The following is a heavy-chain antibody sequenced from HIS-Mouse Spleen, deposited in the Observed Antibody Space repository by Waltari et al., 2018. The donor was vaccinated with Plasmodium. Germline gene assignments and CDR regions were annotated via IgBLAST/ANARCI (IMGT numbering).Heavy chain of an antibody. CDR1: GFTFSGSG. V-gene: IGHV3-30*18. Sequence: QVQLVESGGGVVQPGRSLRLSCAASGFTFSGSGMHWVRQAPGKGLEWVAVISYDGSNKYYADSVKGRFTISRDNSKNTLYLQMNSLRAEDTAVYYCAKDRRSSSWYVDYWGQGTLVTVSS. CDR2: ISYDGSNK. J-gene: IGHJ4*02. D-gene: IGHD6-13*01. CDR3: AKDRRSSSWYVDY.